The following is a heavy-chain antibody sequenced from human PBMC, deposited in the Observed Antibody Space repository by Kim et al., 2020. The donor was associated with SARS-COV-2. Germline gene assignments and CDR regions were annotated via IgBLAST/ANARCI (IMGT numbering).Heavy chain of an antibody. Sequence: SVKVSCKASGGTFSSYAISWVRQAPGQGLEWMGGIIPIFGTANYAQKFQGRVTITADESTSTAYMELSSLRSEDTAVYYCARGGDSSGYYNSYHYYYGMDVWGQGTTVTVSS. D-gene: IGHD3-22*01. J-gene: IGHJ6*02. CDR1: GGTFSSYA. CDR3: ARGGDSSGYYNSYHYYYGMDV. V-gene: IGHV1-69*13. CDR2: IIPIFGTA.